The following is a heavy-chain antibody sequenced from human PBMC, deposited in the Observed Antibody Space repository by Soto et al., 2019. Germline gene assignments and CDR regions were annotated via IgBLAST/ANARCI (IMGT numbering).Heavy chain of an antibody. Sequence: SETLSLTCTVSGGSISSYYWSWIRQPPGKGLEWIGYIYYSGRTNYNPSLKSRFTISVDTSKNQFSLKLSSVTDAATAVYYCARVLSVAGRRGYYYYYYGMDVWGQGTTVTVSS. J-gene: IGHJ6*02. CDR1: GGSISSYY. CDR3: ARVLSVAGRRGYYYYYYGMDV. V-gene: IGHV4-59*01. D-gene: IGHD2-15*01. CDR2: IYYSGRT.